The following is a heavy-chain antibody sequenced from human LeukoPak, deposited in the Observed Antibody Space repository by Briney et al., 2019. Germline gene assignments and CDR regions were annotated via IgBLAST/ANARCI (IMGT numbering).Heavy chain of an antibody. CDR1: GASVNSGNYY. J-gene: IGHJ4*02. CDR2: IYYSGST. V-gene: IGHV4-39*07. CDR3: ASPYFDF. Sequence: SETLSLTCTVSGASVNSGNYYWAWIRQPPGKGLEWIGSIYYSGSTYYNSSLKSRVTISLDTSKNQFSLKLTSVTAADTAVYYCASPYFDFWGQGTRVTVSS.